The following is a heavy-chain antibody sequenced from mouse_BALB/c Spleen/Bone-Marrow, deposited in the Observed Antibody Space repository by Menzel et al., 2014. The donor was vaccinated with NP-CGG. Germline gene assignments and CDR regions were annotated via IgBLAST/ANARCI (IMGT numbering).Heavy chain of an antibody. CDR1: GYTFTSSW. J-gene: IGHJ2*01. CDR3: ARHHRYAYYFDY. V-gene: IGHV1S130*01. CDR2: IHPNSDNT. Sequence: QVQLQQSGSVLVRPGASVKLSCKASGYTFTSSWMHWAKQRPGQGLEWIGEIHPNSDNTNYNEKFKGKATLTVDTSSSTTYVYLSSLTPGDSAVYYCARHHRYAYYFDYWGQGTTLTVSS. D-gene: IGHD2-14*01.